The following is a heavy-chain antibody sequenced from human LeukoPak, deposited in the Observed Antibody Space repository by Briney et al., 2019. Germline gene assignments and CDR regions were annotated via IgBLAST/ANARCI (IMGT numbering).Heavy chain of an antibody. Sequence: GASVKVSCKASGGTFSSYAISWVRQAPGQGLEWMGGIIPIFGTANYAQKFQGRVTITTDESTSTAYMELSSLRSEDTAVYYCAGSPYSSGWYPFGGYYYYYYVDVWGKRTTVTVSS. J-gene: IGHJ6*03. CDR3: AGSPYSSGWYPFGGYYYYYYVDV. D-gene: IGHD6-19*01. V-gene: IGHV1-69*05. CDR1: GGTFSSYA. CDR2: IIPIFGTA.